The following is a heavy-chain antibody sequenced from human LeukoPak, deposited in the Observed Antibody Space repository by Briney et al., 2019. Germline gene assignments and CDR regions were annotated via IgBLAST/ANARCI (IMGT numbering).Heavy chain of an antibody. CDR3: ARALGSYYYDSSGSTFDY. D-gene: IGHD3-22*01. Sequence: PSETLSLTCTVSGVSISSGGYYWSWIRQHLGKGLEWIGYIYYSGSTYYNPSLKSRVTISVDTSKNQFSLKLSSVTAADTAVYYCARALGSYYYDSSGSTFDYWGQGTLVTVSS. CDR1: GVSISSGGYY. CDR2: IYYSGST. J-gene: IGHJ4*02. V-gene: IGHV4-31*03.